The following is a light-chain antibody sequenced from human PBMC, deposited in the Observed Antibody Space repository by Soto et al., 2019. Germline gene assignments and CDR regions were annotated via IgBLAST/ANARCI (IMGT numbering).Light chain of an antibody. CDR3: TSYTSSGTYV. Sequence: QSALTQPASVSGSPGQSITIPCTGTSGDVGGYNYVCWYQQHPGKVPKVMIYDAYNRPSGVSNRFSGSKSGNTASLTISGLQAEDESDYYCTSYTSSGTYVFGTGTKLTVL. J-gene: IGLJ1*01. CDR1: SGDVGGYNY. CDR2: DAY. V-gene: IGLV2-14*03.